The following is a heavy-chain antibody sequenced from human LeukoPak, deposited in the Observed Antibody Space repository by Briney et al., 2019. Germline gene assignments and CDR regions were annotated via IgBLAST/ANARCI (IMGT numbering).Heavy chain of an antibody. Sequence: PGGSLRLSCAASGFTFSSYSMNWVRQAPGKGLEWVSYISSSSSTIYYADSVKGRFTISRDNAKNSLYLQMNSLRDEDTAVYYCARGRGRRQWLNYFDYWGQGTLVTVSS. J-gene: IGHJ4*02. CDR2: ISSSSSTI. CDR1: GFTFSSYS. CDR3: ARGRGRRQWLNYFDY. D-gene: IGHD6-19*01. V-gene: IGHV3-48*02.